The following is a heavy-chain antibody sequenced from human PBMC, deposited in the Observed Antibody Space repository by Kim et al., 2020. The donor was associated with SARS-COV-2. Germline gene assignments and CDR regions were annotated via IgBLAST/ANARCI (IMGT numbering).Heavy chain of an antibody. CDR1: GGSFSGYY. D-gene: IGHD3-3*01. V-gene: IGHV4-34*01. CDR3: ARVPYYDFWSGYYRTNPYYYYGMDV. J-gene: IGHJ6*02. Sequence: SETLSLTCAVYGGSFSGYYWSWIRQPPGKGLEWIGEINHSGSTNYNPSLKSRVTISVDTSKNQFSLKLSSVTAADTAVYYCARVPYYDFWSGYYRTNPYYYYGMDVWGQGTTVTVSS. CDR2: INHSGST.